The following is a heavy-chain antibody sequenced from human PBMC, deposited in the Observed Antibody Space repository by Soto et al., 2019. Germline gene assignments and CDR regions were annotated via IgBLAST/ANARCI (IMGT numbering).Heavy chain of an antibody. CDR1: GASITSYY. CDR3: ARSSGDDFFYYGMDV. J-gene: IGHJ6*02. D-gene: IGHD4-17*01. Sequence: SETLSLTCSVSGASITSYYWSWIRQSAGEGLQWIGRVYARGATNYNPSLKSRVTISGDTSKSQFSLKLTSVTAADTAVYYCARSSGDDFFYYGMDVWGHGTTVTVSS. CDR2: VYARGAT. V-gene: IGHV4-59*10.